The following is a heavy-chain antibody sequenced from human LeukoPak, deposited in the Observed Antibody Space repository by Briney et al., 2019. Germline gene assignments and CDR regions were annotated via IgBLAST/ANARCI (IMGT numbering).Heavy chain of an antibody. D-gene: IGHD1-26*01. CDR1: GGSISSSNYY. CDR3: ARSGATTAGWFDP. J-gene: IGHJ5*02. CDR2: IYYSGST. V-gene: IGHV4-39*01. Sequence: PSETLSLTCTVSGGSISSSNYYWGWIRQPPGKGLEWIGSIYYSGSTYYNPSLKSRVTISVDTSKNQFSLKLSSVTATDTAVYYCARSGATTAGWFDPWGRGALVTVFS.